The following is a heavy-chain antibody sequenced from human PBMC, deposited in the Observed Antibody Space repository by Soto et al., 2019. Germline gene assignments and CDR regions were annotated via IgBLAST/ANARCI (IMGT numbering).Heavy chain of an antibody. CDR3: TCYYDSSGYLPFDY. J-gene: IGHJ4*02. CDR1: GFTFSGSA. D-gene: IGHD3-22*01. V-gene: IGHV3-73*01. CDR2: IRSKTNSYAT. Sequence: EVQLVESGGGLVQPGGFLKLSCVASGFTFSGSAMHWVRQASGKGLEWVGRIRSKTNSYATAYGASVKGRFTISRDDSKNTAYLQMNSLKTEDTAVYYCTCYYDSSGYLPFDYWGQGTLVTVSS.